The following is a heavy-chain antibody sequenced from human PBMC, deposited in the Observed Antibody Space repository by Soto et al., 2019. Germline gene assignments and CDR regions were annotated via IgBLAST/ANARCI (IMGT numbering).Heavy chain of an antibody. Sequence: WETLSLTCGFSVYSISSGNYWAWIRQPPGRGLEWIGSLYHIGSTHYNTSLKSRVTISVDTSKNHFSLELSSVTAADTAMYYCRSNTSCYDASCVEVLGQGTMVKVSS. CDR1: VYSISSGNY. D-gene: IGHD2-2*01. CDR2: LYHIGST. J-gene: IGHJ3*01. CDR3: RSNTSCYDASCVEV. V-gene: IGHV4-38-2*01.